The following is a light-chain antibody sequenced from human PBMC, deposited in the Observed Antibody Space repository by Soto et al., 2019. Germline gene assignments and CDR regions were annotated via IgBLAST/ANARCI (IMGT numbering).Light chain of an antibody. CDR2: GAS. CDR1: QSVSSR. CDR3: QQYGGTPPIT. Sequence: EIVLTQSPGTLSLSPGERATLSCRASQSVSSRLAWYQQKPGQAPRLLIYGASSRATGIPDRFSGSGSGTDFTLTISRLEPEDFAVYYCQQYGGTPPITFGQGTRLEIK. J-gene: IGKJ5*01. V-gene: IGKV3-20*01.